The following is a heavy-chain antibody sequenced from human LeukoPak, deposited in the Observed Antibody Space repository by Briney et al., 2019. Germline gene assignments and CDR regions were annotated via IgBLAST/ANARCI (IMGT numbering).Heavy chain of an antibody. CDR3: AKGKWGNYYPHDAFDV. Sequence: GGSRRLSCAASGFTFSDHGMYWVRQAPDKGLEWVAVIPHDGSNIYYGNSVKGRFTISRDNSKNTLYLQMNSLRAEDTAVYYCAKGKWGNYYPHDAFDVWGQGIMVTVSS. CDR1: GFTFSDHG. V-gene: IGHV3-30*18. J-gene: IGHJ3*01. D-gene: IGHD3-10*01. CDR2: IPHDGSNI.